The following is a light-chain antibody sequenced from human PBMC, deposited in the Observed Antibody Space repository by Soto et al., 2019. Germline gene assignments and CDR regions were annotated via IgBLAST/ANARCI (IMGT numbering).Light chain of an antibody. CDR1: SSNIGSNY. J-gene: IGLJ2*01. Sequence: QSVLTQSPSASGTPGQRVTISCSGSSSNIGSNYVYWYRQLPGMAPKLLIYSDTQRPSGVPDRFSGSKSGTSASLAISGLRSEDEADYYCSAWDGSLSGRVFGGGTKLTVL. CDR2: SDT. CDR3: SAWDGSLSGRV. V-gene: IGLV1-47*02.